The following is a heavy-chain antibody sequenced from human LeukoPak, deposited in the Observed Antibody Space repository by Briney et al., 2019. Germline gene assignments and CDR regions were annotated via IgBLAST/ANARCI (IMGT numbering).Heavy chain of an antibody. D-gene: IGHD6-19*01. V-gene: IGHV3-20*04. CDR3: ARGGSTGWYSFDY. CDR2: INWNGGST. J-gene: IGHJ4*02. CDR1: GFRFDDYG. Sequence: PGGSLRPSCVASGFRFDDYGMSWVRQAPGKGLEWVSGINWNGGSTGSDSVKGRFTISRDNAKNSLYLRMNSLRAEDTALYYCARGGSTGWYSFDYWGQGTLVTVSS.